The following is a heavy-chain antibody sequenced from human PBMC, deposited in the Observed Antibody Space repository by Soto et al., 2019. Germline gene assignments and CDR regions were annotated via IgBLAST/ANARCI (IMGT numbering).Heavy chain of an antibody. J-gene: IGHJ5*01. CDR2: LNTYGNT. D-gene: IGHD1-7*01. V-gene: IGHV4-4*07. CDR3: GRESGETWDYEAS. Sequence: QVQLQESGPGLVRPSETLSLTCTVSGGSMSSYRWSWIRQHAGKGLEWIGRLNTYGNTHYNPSLKSRVTVSVDTSRNQCSLTLRSVTAADSAVYHCGRESGETWDYEASWGHGTPVTVSS. CDR1: GGSMSSYR.